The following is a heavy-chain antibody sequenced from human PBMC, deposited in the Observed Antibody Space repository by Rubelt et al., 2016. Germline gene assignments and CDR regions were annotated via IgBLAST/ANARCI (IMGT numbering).Heavy chain of an antibody. D-gene: IGHD3/OR15-3a*01. CDR3: AKGTGPRRGGTDY. V-gene: IGHV3-23*01. Sequence: EVQLLESGGGLVQPGGSLRLSCAASGFTFSSYAMSWVRQAPGKGLAWVSAISGSGGSTYYADSVKGRCTISRDNSKNTLYLQMNSLRAEETAVYYCAKGTGPRRGGTDYWGQGTLVTVSS. J-gene: IGHJ4*02. CDR2: ISGSGGST. CDR1: GFTFSSYA.